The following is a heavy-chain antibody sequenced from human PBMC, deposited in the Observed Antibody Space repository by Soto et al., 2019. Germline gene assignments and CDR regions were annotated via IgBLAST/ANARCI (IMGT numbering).Heavy chain of an antibody. CDR3: ARDREGVGAGLF. Sequence: EVQLVESGGGLVKPGGSLGLSCAASGFTFSSYSMNWVRQAPGKGLEWVSSISSSSYIYYAYSVKGRFTISRDNAKNSLYRQMNSLRAEDTAVYYCARDREGVGAGLFWGQGTMVTVSS. J-gene: IGHJ3*01. V-gene: IGHV3-21*01. CDR2: ISSSSYI. CDR1: GFTFSSYS. D-gene: IGHD1-26*01.